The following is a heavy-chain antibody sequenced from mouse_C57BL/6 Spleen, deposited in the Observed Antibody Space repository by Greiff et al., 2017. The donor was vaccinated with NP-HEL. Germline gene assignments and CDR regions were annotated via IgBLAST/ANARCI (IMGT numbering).Heavy chain of an antibody. Sequence: VQLQQSGPVLVKPGASVKMSCKASGYTFTDYYMNWVKQSHGKSLEWIGIINPYNGGTSYNQKFKGKAKLTVDKSSSTAYIELNSLLTDDSSVYYCARGYYGSSYGYFDVWGTGTTVTVSS. D-gene: IGHD1-1*01. V-gene: IGHV1-19*01. CDR3: ARGYYGSSYGYFDV. CDR2: INPYNGGT. CDR1: GYTFTDYY. J-gene: IGHJ1*03.